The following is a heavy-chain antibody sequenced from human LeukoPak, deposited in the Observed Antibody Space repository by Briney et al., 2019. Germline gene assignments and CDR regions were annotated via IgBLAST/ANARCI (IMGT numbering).Heavy chain of an antibody. Sequence: ASVKVSCKASGYTFTGYYMHWVRQAPGQGLEWMGWINPNSGGTNYAQKFQGRVTMTRDTSISTAYMELSSLRSEDTAVYYCAAYGAQRGNYYYYMDVWGKGTTVTVSS. CDR1: GYTFTGYY. J-gene: IGHJ6*03. D-gene: IGHD7-27*01. CDR2: INPNSGGT. V-gene: IGHV1-2*02. CDR3: AAYGAQRGNYYYYMDV.